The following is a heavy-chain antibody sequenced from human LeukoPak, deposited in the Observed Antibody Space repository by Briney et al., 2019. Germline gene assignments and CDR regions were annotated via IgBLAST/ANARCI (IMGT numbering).Heavy chain of an antibody. CDR1: GGSISSYY. Sequence: SETLSLTCAVYGGSISSYYWSWIRQPPGKGLEWIGYIYYTGSTNYNPSLKSRVTISVDTSKNQFSLKLNSVTAADTALYYCVRGLGYYDSSVGYWGQGTLVTVSS. CDR2: IYYTGST. CDR3: VRGLGYYDSSVGY. V-gene: IGHV4-59*01. D-gene: IGHD3-22*01. J-gene: IGHJ4*02.